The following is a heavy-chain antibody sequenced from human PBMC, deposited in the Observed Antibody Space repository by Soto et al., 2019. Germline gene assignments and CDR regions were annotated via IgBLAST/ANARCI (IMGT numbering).Heavy chain of an antibody. V-gene: IGHV4-34*01. CDR3: ARGMGYCSSTSCYVGNYYYYTDV. D-gene: IGHD2-2*01. Sequence: SETLSLTCAVYGGSFSGYYWSWIRQPPGKGLEWIGEINHSGSTNYNPSLKSRVTISVDTSKNQFSLKLSSVTATDTAVYYCARGMGYCSSTSCYVGNYYYYTDVWGKGTTVTVSS. J-gene: IGHJ6*03. CDR2: INHSGST. CDR1: GGSFSGYY.